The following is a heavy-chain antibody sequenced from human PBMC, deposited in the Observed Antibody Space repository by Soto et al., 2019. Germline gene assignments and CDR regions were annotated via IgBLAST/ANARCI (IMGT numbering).Heavy chain of an antibody. CDR2: TYYRSKWYN. J-gene: IGHJ4*02. CDR1: VDSVSSNSAA. CDR3: ARGEFIYGSGSYYTD. D-gene: IGHD3-10*01. Sequence: PSQTLSLTCAISVDSVSSNSAAWNWIRQSPSRGLEWLGRTYYRSKWYNDYAVSVKSRITINPDTSKNQFSLQLNSVTPEDTAVYYCARGEFIYGSGSYYTDWGQGTLVTVSS. V-gene: IGHV6-1*01.